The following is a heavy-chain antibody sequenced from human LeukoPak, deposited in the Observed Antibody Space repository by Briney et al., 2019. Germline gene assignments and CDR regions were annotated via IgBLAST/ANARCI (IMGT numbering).Heavy chain of an antibody. V-gene: IGHV3-30*04. D-gene: IGHD6-6*01. CDR1: GFTLSSHA. CDR2: ISYDGNIK. CDR3: ARAHLSSSSTDYMDV. Sequence: GGSLRLSCAASGFTLSSHAIHWVRQAPGKGLEWVALISYDGNIKYYADSVRGRFTISRDNSKNTLSLQMNSLRPEDTAVYYCARAHLSSSSTDYMDVWGKGTTVTVSS. J-gene: IGHJ6*03.